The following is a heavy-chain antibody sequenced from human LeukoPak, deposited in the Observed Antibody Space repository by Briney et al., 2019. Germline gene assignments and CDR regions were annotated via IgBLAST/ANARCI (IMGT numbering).Heavy chain of an antibody. J-gene: IGHJ4*02. D-gene: IGHD5-24*01. CDR1: GFTFSGYA. CDR3: ARVRMATIDYFDY. V-gene: IGHV3-23*01. CDR2: ISGSGGST. Sequence: GGSLRLSCAASGFTFSGYAMSWVRQAPGKGLEWVSTISGSGGSTYYADSVKGRFTISRDNAKNSLYLQMNSLRAEDTAVYYCARVRMATIDYFDYWGQGTLVTVSS.